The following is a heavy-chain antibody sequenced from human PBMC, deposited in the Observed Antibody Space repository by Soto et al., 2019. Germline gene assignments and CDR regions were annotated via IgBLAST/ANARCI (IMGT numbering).Heavy chain of an antibody. CDR2: INSDGSST. D-gene: IGHD4-17*01. Sequence: EVQLVESGGGLVQPGGSLRLSCAASGFTFSSYWMHWVRQAPGKGLVWVSRINSDGSSTSYADSVKGQFTISRDNAKNTLDLQMNSLRAEDTAVYYCARGDTDYGDWAFDIWGQGTMVTVSS. CDR1: GFTFSSYW. J-gene: IGHJ3*02. V-gene: IGHV3-74*01. CDR3: ARGDTDYGDWAFDI.